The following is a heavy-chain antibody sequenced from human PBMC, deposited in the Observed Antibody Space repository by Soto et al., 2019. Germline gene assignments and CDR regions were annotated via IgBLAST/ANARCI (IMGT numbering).Heavy chain of an antibody. CDR1: GGSISSGDYY. CDR2: IYYSGST. J-gene: IGHJ5*02. D-gene: IGHD2-15*01. CDR3: ACSSIYNWFYP. Sequence: SDTLSLTCTVSGGSISSGDYYWSWIRQPPGKGLEWIGYIYYSGSTYYNPSLKSRVTISVDTSKNQFSLKLSSVTAADTAVYYGACSSIYNWFYPWGQGTRVTVSS. V-gene: IGHV4-30-4*02.